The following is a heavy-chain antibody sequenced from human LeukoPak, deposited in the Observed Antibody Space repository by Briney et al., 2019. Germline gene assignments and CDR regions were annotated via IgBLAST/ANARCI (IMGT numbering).Heavy chain of an antibody. D-gene: IGHD2-8*01. CDR2: ISSSSSYI. J-gene: IGHJ6*02. CDR1: GFTFSSYS. V-gene: IGHV3-21*01. Sequence: PGGSLRLSCAASGFTFSSYSMNWVRQAPGKGLEWVSSISSSSSYIYYADSVKGRFTISRDNAKNSLYLQMNSLRAEDTAVYYCARDPGGVYHSVDGGYYYYGMDVWGQGTTVTVSS. CDR3: ARDPGGVYHSVDGGYYYYGMDV.